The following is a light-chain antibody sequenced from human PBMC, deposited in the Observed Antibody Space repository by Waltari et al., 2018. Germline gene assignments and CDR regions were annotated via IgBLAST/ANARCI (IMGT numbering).Light chain of an antibody. V-gene: IGKV3-11*01. J-gene: IGKJ1*01. CDR1: QSVSSY. Sequence: EIVLTQSPATLSLSPGESATLSCRASQSVSSYLAWYQQKPDQAPRLLIYDASNRATGIPARFSGSGSGTDFTLTISSLEPEDFAVYYCQQRSNWPRTFGQGTKVEIK. CDR3: QQRSNWPRT. CDR2: DAS.